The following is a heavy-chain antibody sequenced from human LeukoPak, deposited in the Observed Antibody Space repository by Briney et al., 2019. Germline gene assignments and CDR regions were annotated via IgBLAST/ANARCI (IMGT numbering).Heavy chain of an antibody. J-gene: IGHJ4*02. CDR1: GGSISSSSYY. Sequence: SETLSLTCTVSGGSISSSSYYWGWIRQPPGEGLEWIGRIYYSGSTYYNPSLKSRVTISVDTSKNQFSLKLSSVTAADTAVYYCARLSFGWYPFDYWGQGTLVTVSS. D-gene: IGHD6-19*01. V-gene: IGHV4-39*01. CDR3: ARLSFGWYPFDY. CDR2: IYYSGST.